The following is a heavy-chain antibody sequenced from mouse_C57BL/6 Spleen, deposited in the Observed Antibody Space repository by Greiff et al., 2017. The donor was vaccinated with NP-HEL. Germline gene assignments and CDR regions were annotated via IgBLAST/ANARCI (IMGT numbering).Heavy chain of an antibody. J-gene: IGHJ3*01. D-gene: IGHD2-4*01. CDR3: TSYWDYDVSPFAY. CDR1: GFNIKDYY. Sequence: EVQLQQSGAELVRPGASVKLSCTASGFNIKDYYMHWVKQRPEQGLEWIGRIDPEDGDTEYAPKFQGKATMTADTSSNTAYLQLSSLTSEDTAVYYCTSYWDYDVSPFAYWGQGTLVTVSA. V-gene: IGHV14-1*01. CDR2: IDPEDGDT.